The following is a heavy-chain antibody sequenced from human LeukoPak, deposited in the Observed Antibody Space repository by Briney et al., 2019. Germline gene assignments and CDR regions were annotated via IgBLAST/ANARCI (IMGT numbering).Heavy chain of an antibody. J-gene: IGHJ4*02. CDR3: AKTLGYCSSTSCYALDY. V-gene: IGHV3-23*01. Sequence: GGSLRLSCAASGFTFSSYAMSWVRQAPGKGLELVSAISGSGGSTSYADSVKGRFTNSSDNSTNTLYLQMNSLRAEETAVYYCAKTLGYCSSTSCYALDYWGQGTLVTVSS. CDR1: GFTFSSYA. D-gene: IGHD2-2*01. CDR2: ISGSGGST.